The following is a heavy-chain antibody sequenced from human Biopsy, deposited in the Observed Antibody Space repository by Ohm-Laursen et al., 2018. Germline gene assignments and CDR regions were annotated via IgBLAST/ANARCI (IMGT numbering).Heavy chain of an antibody. D-gene: IGHD4-11*01. V-gene: IGHV4-4*07. CDR3: ARDSGILNYGNFKYYHYYGMDV. Sequence: SETLSLTCNVSGGDINNYYWSWIRQPAGKGLEWIGRIYPGGSTNYNPSLKSRVTMSVDTSKKQLSLGLRSVTAADTAMYYCARDSGILNYGNFKYYHYYGMDVWGQGTKVTVSS. CDR2: IYPGGST. CDR1: GGDINNYY. J-gene: IGHJ6*02.